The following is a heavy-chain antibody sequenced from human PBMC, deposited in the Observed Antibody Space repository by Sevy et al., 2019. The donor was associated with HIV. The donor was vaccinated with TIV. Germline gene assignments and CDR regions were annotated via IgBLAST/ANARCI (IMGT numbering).Heavy chain of an antibody. D-gene: IGHD3-10*01. CDR2: ITYSGVNT. J-gene: IGHJ4*02. Sequence: GGSLRLSCAASGFTFSSYGMHWVRQAPGKGLEWVSVITYSGVNTYYADSVKGRFTISRDNSKNKSYLQMNSLRAEDTAVYYCAKDRVSGTYYTGDFDYWGQRTLVTVSS. CDR3: AKDRVSGTYYTGDFDY. V-gene: IGHV3-23*01. CDR1: GFTFSSYG.